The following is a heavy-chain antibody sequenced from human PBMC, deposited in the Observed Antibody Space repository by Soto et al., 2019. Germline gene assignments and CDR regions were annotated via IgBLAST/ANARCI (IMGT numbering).Heavy chain of an antibody. D-gene: IGHD3-22*01. J-gene: IGHJ4*02. CDR3: GRGSVITMIVYY. Sequence: GASVKLSCKASGYTFTSYYIHWVRQAPGQGLERMGIINSSGGSSSYAQKFQGRVTMTRDTSTNTVSMELNSLRSEDTAVYYCGRGSVITMIVYYWGRGSLVTVYS. CDR1: GYTFTSYY. V-gene: IGHV1-46*01. CDR2: INSSGGSS.